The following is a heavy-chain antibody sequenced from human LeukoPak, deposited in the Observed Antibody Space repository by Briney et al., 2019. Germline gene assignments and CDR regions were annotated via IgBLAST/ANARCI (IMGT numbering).Heavy chain of an antibody. J-gene: IGHJ6*03. CDR2: INHSGST. CDR3: ARGRPRGYSYGSTGYYYYMDV. V-gene: IGHV4-34*01. D-gene: IGHD5-18*01. Sequence: PSETLSLTCAVYGVSFSGYYWSWIRQPPGKGLEWIGEINHSGSTNYNPSLKSRVTISVDTSKNQFSLKLSSVTAADTAVYYCARGRPRGYSYGSTGYYYYMDVWGKGTTVTVSS. CDR1: GVSFSGYY.